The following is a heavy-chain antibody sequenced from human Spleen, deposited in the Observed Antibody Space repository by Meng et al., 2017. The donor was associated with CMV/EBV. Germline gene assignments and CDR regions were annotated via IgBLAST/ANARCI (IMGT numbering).Heavy chain of an antibody. CDR1: AFSFNTYD. V-gene: IGHV3-48*03. J-gene: IGHJ3*02. CDR2: ISSRGTTI. Sequence: GGSLRLSCAASAFSFNTYDMNWVRQAPGKGLEWVSYISSRGTTIYYADSVKGRFTRSRDNARNSLDLQMNGLRAEDTAVYYCARGDSFDIWGRGTLVTVSS. CDR3: ARGDSFDI.